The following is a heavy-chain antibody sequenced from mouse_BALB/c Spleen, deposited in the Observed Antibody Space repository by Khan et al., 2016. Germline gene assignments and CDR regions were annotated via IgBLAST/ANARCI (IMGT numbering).Heavy chain of an antibody. CDR3: AREVYAWFAY. V-gene: IGHV3-2*02. CDR1: GYSITSDYA. Sequence: EVQLQESGPGLVKPSQSLSLTCTVTGYSITSDYAWNWIRQFPGNKLVWLGYISYSGDTHYNPSLTSRISITRDTSKNKFFLQLTSVTAEKTATYYCAREVYAWFAYGGQGTLVTVSA. D-gene: IGHD2-3*01. J-gene: IGHJ3*01. CDR2: ISYSGDT.